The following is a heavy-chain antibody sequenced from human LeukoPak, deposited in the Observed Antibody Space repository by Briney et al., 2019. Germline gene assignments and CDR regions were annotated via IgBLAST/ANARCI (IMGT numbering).Heavy chain of an antibody. CDR1: GYTLTELS. Sequence: ASVKVSCKVSGYTLTELSMHWVRQAPGKGLEWMGGFDPEDGETIYAQKFQGRVTMTEDTSTDTAYMELSSLRSEDTAVYYCARVQPWTYDFWSGYYDYYYYGMDVWGQGTTVTVSS. D-gene: IGHD3-3*01. CDR2: FDPEDGET. J-gene: IGHJ6*02. V-gene: IGHV1-24*01. CDR3: ARVQPWTYDFWSGYYDYYYYGMDV.